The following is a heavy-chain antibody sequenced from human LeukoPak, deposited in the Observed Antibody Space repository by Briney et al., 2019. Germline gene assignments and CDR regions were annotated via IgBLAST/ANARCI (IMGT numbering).Heavy chain of an antibody. CDR2: IYYRGST. D-gene: IGHD2/OR15-2a*01. V-gene: IGHV4-59*08. Sequence: SETLSLTCSVSGGTISSYYWSWIRQPPGKGLEWIGYIYYRGSTNYNPSLKRRVTISVDTSKKQFSLKLSSVTAADTAVYYCARRSPFDWYFDLWGRGTLVTVSS. CDR3: ARRSPFDWYFDL. J-gene: IGHJ2*01. CDR1: GGTISSYY.